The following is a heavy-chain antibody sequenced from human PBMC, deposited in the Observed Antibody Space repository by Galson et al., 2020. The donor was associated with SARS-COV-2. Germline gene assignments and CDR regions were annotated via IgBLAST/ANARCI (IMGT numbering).Heavy chain of an antibody. Sequence: SETQSLTCTVSDVSISSYYWSWIRQPPGKGLEWIGYIYYSGSTNYNPSLKSRVTISVDTSKNQFSLKLSSVTAADTAVYYCARESYDSSGYYLAYFDYWGQGTLVTVSS. CDR1: DVSISSYY. CDR3: ARESYDSSGYYLAYFDY. D-gene: IGHD3-22*01. CDR2: IYYSGST. J-gene: IGHJ4*02. V-gene: IGHV4-59*01.